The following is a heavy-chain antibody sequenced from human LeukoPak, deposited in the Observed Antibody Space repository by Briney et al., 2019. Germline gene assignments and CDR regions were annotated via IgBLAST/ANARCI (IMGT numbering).Heavy chain of an antibody. J-gene: IGHJ4*02. CDR1: GFTFSSYA. V-gene: IGHV3-23*01. CDR3: ATPPTVTRNY. CDR2: ISGSSGRT. Sequence: GGSLRLSCAASGFTFSSYATSWVRQAPGKGLEWVSSISGSSGRTHNADSVKGRFTISRDNSKNTLYLQMNSLRAEDTAVYYCATPPTVTRNYWGQGTLVTVSS. D-gene: IGHD4-17*01.